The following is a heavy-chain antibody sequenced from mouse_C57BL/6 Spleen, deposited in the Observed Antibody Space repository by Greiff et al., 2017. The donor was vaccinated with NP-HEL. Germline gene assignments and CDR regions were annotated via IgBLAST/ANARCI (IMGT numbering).Heavy chain of an antibody. V-gene: IGHV1-42*01. CDR2: INPSTGGT. CDR3: ARSDYGNYWYFDV. Sequence: VQLKESGPELVKPGASVKISCKASGYSFTGYYMNWVKQSPEKSLEWIGEINPSTGGTTYNQKFKAKATLTVDKSSSTAYMQLKSLTSEDSAVYYCARSDYGNYWYFDVWGTGTTVTVSS. D-gene: IGHD2-1*01. J-gene: IGHJ1*03. CDR1: GYSFTGYY.